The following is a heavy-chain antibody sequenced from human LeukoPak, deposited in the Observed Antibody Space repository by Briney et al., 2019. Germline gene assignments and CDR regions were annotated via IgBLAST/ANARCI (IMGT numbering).Heavy chain of an antibody. CDR1: GFTFSSYS. J-gene: IGHJ6*04. CDR3: ARRAVRGVIITRDYYGLDV. D-gene: IGHD3-10*01. CDR2: ISSGSSYI. Sequence: GGSLRLSCAASGFTFSSYSMNWVRQAPGKGLEWVSSISSGSSYIYYADSVKGRFTISRDNAKNSLYLQMNSLRAEDTAVYYCARRAVRGVIITRDYYGLDVWGKGTTVTVSS. V-gene: IGHV3-21*01.